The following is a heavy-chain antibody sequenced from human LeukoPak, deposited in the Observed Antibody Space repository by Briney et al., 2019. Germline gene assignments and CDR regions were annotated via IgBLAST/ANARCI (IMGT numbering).Heavy chain of an antibody. J-gene: IGHJ4*02. V-gene: IGHV4-59*08. D-gene: IGHD1-1*01. Sequence: SETLCLTCNVSGCSISSYPRNWIRQPPGKRLEWIGYIYYSGSTNYNPSLKSRVTISVDTSKNQFSLKLSSVTAADTAVYYCARHWNLRYFDYWGQGTLVTVSS. CDR1: GCSISSYP. CDR3: ARHWNLRYFDY. CDR2: IYYSGST.